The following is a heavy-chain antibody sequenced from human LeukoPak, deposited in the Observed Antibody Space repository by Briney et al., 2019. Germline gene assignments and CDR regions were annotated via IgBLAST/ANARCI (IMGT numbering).Heavy chain of an antibody. J-gene: IGHJ3*02. CDR2: INPSGGST. CDR1: GNTFTNYY. V-gene: IGHV1-46*01. Sequence: GASVKVSCKASGNTFTNYYVHWVRQAPGQGLEWMGIINPSGGSTTYAQKSQGRVTMTRDTSASTVYMELSSLRSADTAIYYCARAGSITMIHWAFDIWGQGTVVTVSS. CDR3: ARAGSITMIHWAFDI. D-gene: IGHD3-22*01.